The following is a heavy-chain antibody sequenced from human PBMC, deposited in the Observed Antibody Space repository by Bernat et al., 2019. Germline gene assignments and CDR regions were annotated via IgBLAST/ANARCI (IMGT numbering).Heavy chain of an antibody. CDR1: GYTFTSYA. CDR2: INAGNGNT. D-gene: IGHD6-19*01. Sequence: QVQLVQSGAEVKKPGASVKVSCKASGYTFTSYAMHWVRQAPGQRLEWMGWINAGNGNTKYSQKFQGRVTITRDTSASTAYMELSSLRSEDTAVYYCARAEVAGSVLFDYWGQGTLVTVSS. V-gene: IGHV1-3*01. CDR3: ARAEVAGSVLFDY. J-gene: IGHJ4*02.